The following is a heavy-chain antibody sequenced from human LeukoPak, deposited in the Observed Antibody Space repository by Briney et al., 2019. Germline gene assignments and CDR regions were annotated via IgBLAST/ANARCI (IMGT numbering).Heavy chain of an antibody. CDR3: TRDLGYYGSGKGMDV. V-gene: IGHV1-2*02. Sequence: ASVKVSCKASGYTFTGYYLHWVRQAPGQGLEWMGWINPNSGDTNYAQKFQGRVTVTRDTSISTAYIELSRLESDDTAVYYCTRDLGYYGSGKGMDVWGQGTTVIVSS. CDR1: GYTFTGYY. J-gene: IGHJ6*02. D-gene: IGHD3-10*01. CDR2: INPNSGDT.